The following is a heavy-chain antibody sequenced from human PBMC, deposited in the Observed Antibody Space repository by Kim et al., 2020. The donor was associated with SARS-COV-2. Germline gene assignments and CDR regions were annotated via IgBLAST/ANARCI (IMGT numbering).Heavy chain of an antibody. D-gene: IGHD3-10*01. CDR3: TTEGGSGTYYIDY. Sequence: YAAPVKGRFTISRDDSKNTLYLQMNSLKTEDTAVFYCTTEGGSGTYYIDYWGQGTLVTVSS. J-gene: IGHJ4*02. V-gene: IGHV3-15*01.